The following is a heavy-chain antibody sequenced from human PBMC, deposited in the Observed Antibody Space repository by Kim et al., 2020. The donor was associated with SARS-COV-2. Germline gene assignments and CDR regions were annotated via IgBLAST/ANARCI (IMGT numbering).Heavy chain of an antibody. CDR2: IDPQGIKG. J-gene: IGHJ4*02. D-gene: IGHD3-3*01. Sequence: GGSLRLSCAASGFHFSSYYIHWVRQVPGKGLEWVSRIDPQGIKGEYADSVQGRFSVSRDNAKNTVYLQMNSLRAEDTAVYYCAKDFDFGGNIWGQGTLVTVSS. V-gene: IGHV3-74*03. CDR1: GFHFSSYY. CDR3: AKDFDFGGNI.